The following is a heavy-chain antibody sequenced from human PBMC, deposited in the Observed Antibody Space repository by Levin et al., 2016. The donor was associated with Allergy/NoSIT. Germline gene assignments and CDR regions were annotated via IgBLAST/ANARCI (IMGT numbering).Heavy chain of an antibody. J-gene: IGHJ4*02. D-gene: IGHD5-18*01. CDR1: GGSISSYY. CDR3: ALGYSYGIVDY. CDR2: IYYSGST. V-gene: IGHV4-59*08. Sequence: SETLSLTCTVSGGSISSYYWSWIRQPPGKGLEWIGYIYYSGSTNYNPSLKSRVTISVDTSKNQFSLKLSSVTAADTAVYYCALGYSYGIVDYWGQGTLVTVSS.